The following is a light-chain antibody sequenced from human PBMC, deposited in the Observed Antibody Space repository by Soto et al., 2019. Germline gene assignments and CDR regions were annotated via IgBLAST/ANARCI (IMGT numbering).Light chain of an antibody. CDR3: QQRSNWPIT. Sequence: EIVLTQSAATLSLSPGERSTLSCRASQSVSSYFAWYQQKPGQAPRLLIYDASNRATGIPARFSGSGSGTDFTLTISSLEPEDFAVYYCQQRSNWPITFGQGTRLEIK. CDR1: QSVSSY. J-gene: IGKJ5*01. V-gene: IGKV3-11*01. CDR2: DAS.